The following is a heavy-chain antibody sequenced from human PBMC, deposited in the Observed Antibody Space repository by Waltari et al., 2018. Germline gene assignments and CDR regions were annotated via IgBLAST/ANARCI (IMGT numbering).Heavy chain of an antibody. CDR2: VKQDGSGK. CDR3: ARVRGTRYFDL. D-gene: IGHD2-2*01. V-gene: IGHV3-7*01. CDR1: GFSFRSFR. J-gene: IGHJ2*01. Sequence: EVQLVESRGGVYRHGGSRVLSCVAPGFSFRSFRMNLFRQDPGKGLEWVANVKQDGSGKYYVDSVKGRFTISRDNAKNSLYLQMNSLGAEDTAVYYCARVRGTRYFDLWGRGTLVSVSS.